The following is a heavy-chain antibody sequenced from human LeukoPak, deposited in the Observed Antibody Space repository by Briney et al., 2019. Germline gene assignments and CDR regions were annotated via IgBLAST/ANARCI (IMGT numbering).Heavy chain of an antibody. CDR2: IIPIFGTA. CDR3: ARVSMITFGGVIDKGGYYFDY. CDR1: GGTFSSYA. Sequence: SVKVSCKASGGTFSSYAISWVRQAPGQGLEWMGGIIPIFGTANYAQKFQGRVTITAGKSTSTAYMELSSLRSEDTAVYYCARVSMITFGGVIDKGGYYFDYWGQGTLVTVSS. D-gene: IGHD3-16*02. J-gene: IGHJ4*02. V-gene: IGHV1-69*06.